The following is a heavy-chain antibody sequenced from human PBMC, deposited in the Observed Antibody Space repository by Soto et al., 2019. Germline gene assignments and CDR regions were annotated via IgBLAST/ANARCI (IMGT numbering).Heavy chain of an antibody. Sequence: LRLSCAASGFTFSSYAMSWVRQAPGKGLEWVSAISGSGGSTYYADSVKGRFTISRDNSKNTLYLQMNSLRAEDTAVYYCAKSYYGSGSYAVYYYYGMDVWGQGTTVTVSS. J-gene: IGHJ6*02. CDR3: AKSYYGSGSYAVYYYYGMDV. CDR2: ISGSGGST. V-gene: IGHV3-23*01. CDR1: GFTFSSYA. D-gene: IGHD3-10*01.